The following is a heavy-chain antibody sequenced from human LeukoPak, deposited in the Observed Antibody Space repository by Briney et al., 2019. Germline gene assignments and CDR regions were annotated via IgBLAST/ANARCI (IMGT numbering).Heavy chain of an antibody. D-gene: IGHD5/OR15-5a*01. CDR1: GGSISSSHYY. CDR2: LYYSGRT. J-gene: IGHJ5*02. Sequence: SSETLSLTCTVSGGSISSSHYYWAWIRQPPGKGLEWIGSLYYSGRTYYKPSLKSRVTISILTSKNQFSLRLNSVTAADTAVYYCAREADVVSTPAGWFDPWGQGTLVAVSS. CDR3: AREADVVSTPAGWFDP. V-gene: IGHV4-39*02.